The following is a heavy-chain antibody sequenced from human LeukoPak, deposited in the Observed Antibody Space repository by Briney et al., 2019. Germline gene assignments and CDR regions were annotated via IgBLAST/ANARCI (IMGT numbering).Heavy chain of an antibody. V-gene: IGHV1-58*01. Sequence: SVKVSCKTSGFTFSSSALQWVRQARGQRLEWLGWIVVGSGDTKYAQKFQGRVTITRDMSTSTAYMELSSLISDDTAVYYCARDRPLRNFDYWGQGTLVTVSS. CDR2: IVVGSGDT. D-gene: IGHD6-6*01. CDR1: GFTFSSSA. J-gene: IGHJ4*02. CDR3: ARDRPLRNFDY.